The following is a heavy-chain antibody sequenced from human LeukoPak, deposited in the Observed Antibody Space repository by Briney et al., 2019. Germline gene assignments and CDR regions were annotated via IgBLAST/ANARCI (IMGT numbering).Heavy chain of an antibody. J-gene: IGHJ4*02. D-gene: IGHD3-16*01. CDR2: IYTAGST. Sequence: GGSLRLSCAASGFTFSSYAMSWVRQAPGKGLEWVSVIYTAGSTYYADSVKGRFTISRDNSKNTLYLQMNSLRGEDTAVYYCARGWGFLGYFDYWGQGTLVTVSS. CDR3: ARGWGFLGYFDY. CDR1: GFTFSSYA. V-gene: IGHV3-53*01.